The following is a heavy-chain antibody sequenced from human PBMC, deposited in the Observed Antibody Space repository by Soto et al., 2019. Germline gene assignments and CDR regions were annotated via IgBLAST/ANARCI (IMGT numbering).Heavy chain of an antibody. CDR2: IDPTDAYT. V-gene: IGHV5-10-1*01. CDR3: ARHIGSVWLGDRHYGMDV. D-gene: IGHD3-10*01. CDR1: GYTFTSYC. J-gene: IGHJ6*02. Sequence: GESLKISCKGSGYTFTSYCIGWVRQMPGKGLEWRGRIDPTDAYTNYSPSFQGHVTISADKSISTAYLQWSSLKASDTAMYYCARHIGSVWLGDRHYGMDVWGQGTTVTVSS.